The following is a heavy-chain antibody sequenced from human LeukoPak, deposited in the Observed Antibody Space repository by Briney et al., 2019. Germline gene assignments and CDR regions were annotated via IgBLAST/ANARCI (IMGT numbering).Heavy chain of an antibody. Sequence: SETLSLTCTVSGGSISSSSYYWGWIRQPPGKGLEWIGYIYYSGSTNYNASLKSRVTISVDTSKNQFSLELTSVTAADTAVYYCASGKMTISRKWIVVPGPIDYWGQGTLVTVSS. V-gene: IGHV4-61*05. CDR1: GGSISSSSYY. J-gene: IGHJ4*02. CDR3: ASGKMTISRKWIVVPGPIDY. D-gene: IGHD3-22*01. CDR2: IYYSGST.